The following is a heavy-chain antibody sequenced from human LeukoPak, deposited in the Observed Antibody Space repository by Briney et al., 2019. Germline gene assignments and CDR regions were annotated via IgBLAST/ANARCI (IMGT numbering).Heavy chain of an antibody. CDR3: APDGFDI. Sequence: SVKVCCKASGGTFSSYVIIWLRQVHGQGFEWMGSISPLLGMTNYAQQFESRVTFTADKSSSTVYMELSSLTSEDKAVYYCAPDGFDIWGEGTVVTVSS. J-gene: IGHJ3*02. CDR2: ISPLLGMT. CDR1: GGTFSSYV. V-gene: IGHV1-69*04.